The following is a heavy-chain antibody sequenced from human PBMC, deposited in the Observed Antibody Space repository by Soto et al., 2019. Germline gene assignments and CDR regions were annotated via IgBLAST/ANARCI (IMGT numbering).Heavy chain of an antibody. Sequence: PGGSLRLSCAASGFTFSSYSMNWVRQAPGKGLEWVSSISSSSSYIYYADSVKGRFTISRDNAKNSLYLQMNSLRAEDTAVYYWAARLRIRLYYYDSSGYWFDPWGQGTLVTVSS. D-gene: IGHD3-22*01. V-gene: IGHV3-21*01. CDR3: AARLRIRLYYYDSSGYWFDP. CDR1: GFTFSSYS. J-gene: IGHJ5*02. CDR2: ISSSSSYI.